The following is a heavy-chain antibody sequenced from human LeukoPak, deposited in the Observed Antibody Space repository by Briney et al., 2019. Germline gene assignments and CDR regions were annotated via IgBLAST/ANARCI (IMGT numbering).Heavy chain of an antibody. Sequence: PGGSLRLSCAASGFTFSSYRMNWVPQSPGEGLEWVSSSSSSSSYIYYAGSVKGRFTISRDNAKNSLYLQMNSLRAEDTAVYYCARDGGWYDDGVDYWGQGTLVSVSS. V-gene: IGHV3-21*01. CDR2: SSSSSSYI. CDR1: GFTFSSYR. J-gene: IGHJ4*02. CDR3: ARDGGWYDDGVDY. D-gene: IGHD6-19*01.